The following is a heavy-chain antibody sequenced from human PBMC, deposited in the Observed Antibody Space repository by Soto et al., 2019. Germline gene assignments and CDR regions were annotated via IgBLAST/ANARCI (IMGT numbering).Heavy chain of an antibody. CDR1: GGSISSGGYY. V-gene: IGHV4-39*07. J-gene: IGHJ5*02. CDR3: ARVGRSCRGGSCYEAERGNWFDP. D-gene: IGHD2-15*01. Sequence: ASETLSLTCTVSGGSISSGGYYWSWIRQHPGKGLDWIGEMNHSGSTNYNPSLKSRVTISVDTSKNQFSLKLSSVTAADTAVHYCARVGRSCRGGSCYEAERGNWFDPWGQGSLVT. CDR2: MNHSGST.